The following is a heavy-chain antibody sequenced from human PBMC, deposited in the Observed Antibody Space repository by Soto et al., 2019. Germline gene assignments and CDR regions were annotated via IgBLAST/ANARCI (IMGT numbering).Heavy chain of an antibody. CDR2: IRGTNGNT. Sequence: EVQLLESGGGLVQPGGSLRLSCAASGFTFSSSAMSWVRQAPGKGLEWVSAIRGTNGNTHYAESVKGRLTISRDNSKNTLYLQMNFLRAEDTAVYYCAKCTVYTIVTSGWCNGLDPWGQGTLVIVSS. D-gene: IGHD6-19*01. V-gene: IGHV3-23*01. J-gene: IGHJ5*02. CDR1: GFTFSSSA. CDR3: AKCTVYTIVTSGWCNGLDP.